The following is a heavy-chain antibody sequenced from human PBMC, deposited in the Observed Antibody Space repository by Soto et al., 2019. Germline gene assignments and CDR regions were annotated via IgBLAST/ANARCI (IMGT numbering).Heavy chain of an antibody. Sequence: QVQLQESGPGLVKPSETLSLTCTVSGGPISNHYWSWIRQPPGKGLEWIGYIYYNGNTNYNPSLKSRVTMSVDTSKNQISLKLSSVTAADTAVYYCTRATWYSEYWGQGTLVTVSS. D-gene: IGHD2-21*02. CDR1: GGPISNHY. CDR3: TRATWYSEY. J-gene: IGHJ4*02. CDR2: IYYNGNT. V-gene: IGHV4-59*11.